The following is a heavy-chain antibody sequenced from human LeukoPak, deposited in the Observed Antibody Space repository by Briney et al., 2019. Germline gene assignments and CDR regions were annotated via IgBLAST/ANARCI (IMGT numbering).Heavy chain of an antibody. J-gene: IGHJ6*03. CDR2: IYHSGST. CDR3: AAVVAATFNYYYMDV. V-gene: IGHV4-4*02. Sequence: PGGSLRLSCAASGFTFSSFAMHWVRQPPGKGLEWIGEIYHSGSTNYNPSLKSRVTISVDKSKNQFSLKLSSVTAADTAVYYCAAVVAATFNYYYMDVWGKGTTVTVSS. CDR1: GFTFSSFAM. D-gene: IGHD2-15*01.